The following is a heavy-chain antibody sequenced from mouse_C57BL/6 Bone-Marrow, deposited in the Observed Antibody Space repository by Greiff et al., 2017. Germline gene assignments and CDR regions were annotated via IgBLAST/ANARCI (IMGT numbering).Heavy chain of an antibody. Sequence: ESGPGLVKPSQSLSLTCSVTGYSITSGYYWNWIRQFPGNKLEWMGYISYDGSNNYNPSLKNRISITRDTSKNQFFLKLNSVTTEDTATYYCARVGLGWYFDVWGTGTTVTVSS. V-gene: IGHV3-6*01. CDR2: ISYDGSN. CDR3: ARVGLGWYFDV. J-gene: IGHJ1*03. CDR1: GYSITSGYY. D-gene: IGHD4-1*01.